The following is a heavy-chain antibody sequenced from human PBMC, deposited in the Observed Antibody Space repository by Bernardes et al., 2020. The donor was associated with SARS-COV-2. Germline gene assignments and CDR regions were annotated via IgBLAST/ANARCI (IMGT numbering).Heavy chain of an antibody. D-gene: IGHD4-4*01. V-gene: IGHV3-7*01. J-gene: IGHJ6*02. CDR2: IKQDGSEK. Sequence: GGSLRLSCAASGFTFSSYWMSWVRQAPGKGLEWVANIKQDGSEKYYVDSVKGRFTISRDNAKNSLYLQMNSLRAEDTAVYYCARDSYSNYESGYYYYYGMDVWGQGTTVTVSS. CDR3: ARDSYSNYESGYYYYYGMDV. CDR1: GFTFSSYW.